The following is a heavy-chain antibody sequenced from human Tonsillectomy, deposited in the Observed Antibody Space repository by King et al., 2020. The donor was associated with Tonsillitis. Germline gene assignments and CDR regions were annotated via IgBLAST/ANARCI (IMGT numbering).Heavy chain of an antibody. V-gene: IGHV5-51*01. J-gene: IGHJ4*02. D-gene: IGHD6-13*01. CDR2: IYPGDSDT. Sequence: QLVQSGAEVKKPGESLKISCKGSGYSFTSYWIGWVRQMPGKGLEWMGIIYPGDSDTRYSPSFQGQVTISADKSISTAYLQWSSLKASDTAMYYCARHPTSPYSSSRYSGDYWGQGTLVTVSS. CDR3: ARHPTSPYSSSRYSGDY. CDR1: GYSFTSYW.